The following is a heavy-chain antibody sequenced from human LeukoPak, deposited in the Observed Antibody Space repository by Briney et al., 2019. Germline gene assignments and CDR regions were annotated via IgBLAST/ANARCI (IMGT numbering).Heavy chain of an antibody. CDR2: INPSGGST. V-gene: IGHV1-46*01. CDR3: ARDDRQWLGWYFDL. D-gene: IGHD6-19*01. Sequence: ASVKVSCKASGYTFTSYHMHWVRQAPGQGLEWMGIINPSGGSTSYAQKFQGRVTMTRDTSTSTVYMELRSLRSDDTAVYYCARDDRQWLGWYFDLWGRGTLVTVSS. J-gene: IGHJ2*01. CDR1: GYTFTSYH.